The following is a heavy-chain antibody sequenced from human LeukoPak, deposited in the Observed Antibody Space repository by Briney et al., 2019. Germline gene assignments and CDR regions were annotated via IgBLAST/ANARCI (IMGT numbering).Heavy chain of an antibody. CDR2: ISAYNGNT. V-gene: IGHV1-18*01. D-gene: IGHD3-22*01. CDR1: GYTFTSCG. CDR3: ARDRPYDSSGYYVY. J-gene: IGHJ4*02. Sequence: ASVKVSCKASGYTFTSCGISWVRQAPGQGLEWMGWISAYNGNTNYAQKLQGRVTMTTDTSTSTAYMELRSLRSDDTAVYYCARDRPYDSSGYYVYWGQGTLVTVSS.